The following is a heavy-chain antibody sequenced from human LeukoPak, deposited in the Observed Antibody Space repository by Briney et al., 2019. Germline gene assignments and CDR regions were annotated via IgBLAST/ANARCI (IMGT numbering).Heavy chain of an antibody. CDR2: ISYSGAT. V-gene: IGHV4-39*07. CDR3: ARDGFYYHYYMDV. CDR1: GGTVTGSTYF. D-gene: IGHD1-14*01. Sequence: SETLSLTCTLSGGTVTGSTYFWGWIRQPPGKGLEWIGSISYSGATYYNPSLKSRVSMSVHTSKNQFSLKLSSVTAADTAVYYCARDGFYYHYYMDVWGEGTTVTASS. J-gene: IGHJ6*03.